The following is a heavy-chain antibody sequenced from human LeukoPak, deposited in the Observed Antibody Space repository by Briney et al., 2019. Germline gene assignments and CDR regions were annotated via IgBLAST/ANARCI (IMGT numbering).Heavy chain of an antibody. CDR1: GGSLSSSSYY. V-gene: IGHV4-39*01. D-gene: IGHD3-3*01. CDR3: VRPNDFWSGWLWFDL. CDR2: IYYSGST. J-gene: IGHJ5*02. Sequence: SETLSLTCTASGGSLSSSSYYWVWIRQPPGKGLEWIGSIYYSGSTYYNPSLKSRVTISIDTSKNQFSLKLSSVTAADTAVYCCVRPNDFWSGWLWFDLWGQGTLVTVSS.